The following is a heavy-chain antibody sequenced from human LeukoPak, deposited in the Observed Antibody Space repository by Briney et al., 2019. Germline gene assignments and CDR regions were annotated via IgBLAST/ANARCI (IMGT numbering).Heavy chain of an antibody. V-gene: IGHV4-38-2*02. J-gene: IGHJ4*02. CDR1: GYSISSGYY. CDR2: IYHSGST. Sequence: SETLSLTCTVSGYSISSGYYWGWIRQPPGKGLEWIGSIYHSGSTYYNPSLKSRVTISVDTSKNQFSLKLSSVTAADTAVYYCARGKLGYCSGGSCYPFDYWGQGTLVTVSS. D-gene: IGHD2-15*01. CDR3: ARGKLGYCSGGSCYPFDY.